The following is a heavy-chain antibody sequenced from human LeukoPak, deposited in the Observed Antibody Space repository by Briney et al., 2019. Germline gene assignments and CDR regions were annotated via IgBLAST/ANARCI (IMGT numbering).Heavy chain of an antibody. CDR1: GGTFSSYA. D-gene: IGHD5-18*01. Sequence: ASVKVSCKASGGTFSSYAISWVRQAPGRGLEWMGGIIPIFGTANYAQKFQGRVTVTADESTSTAYMELSSLRSEDTAVYYCASITSAWIRPYYYYGMDVWGQGTTVTVSS. J-gene: IGHJ6*02. CDR3: ASITSAWIRPYYYYGMDV. V-gene: IGHV1-69*13. CDR2: IIPIFGTA.